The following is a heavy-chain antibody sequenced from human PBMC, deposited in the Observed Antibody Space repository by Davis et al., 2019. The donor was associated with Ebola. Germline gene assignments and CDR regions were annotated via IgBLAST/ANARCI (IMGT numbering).Heavy chain of an antibody. D-gene: IGHD3-22*01. J-gene: IGHJ6*02. CDR2: IRQDGGET. Sequence: GESLKISCAAASGFAFSIHWMTWVRQAPGKGLEWVANIRQDGGETYYADSVKGRFAISRDNAKNSLYLQMNSLRAEDTAVYYCARDRRYYDSSGYYYVFYYYGMDVWGQGTTVTVSS. CDR3: ARDRRYYDSSGYYYVFYYYGMDV. CDR1: GFAFSIHW. V-gene: IGHV3-7*01.